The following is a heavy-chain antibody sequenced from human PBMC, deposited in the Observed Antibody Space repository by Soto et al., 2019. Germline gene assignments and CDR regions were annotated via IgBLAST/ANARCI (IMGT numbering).Heavy chain of an antibody. J-gene: IGHJ5*02. CDR3: ARGRGRYSSGWSWFDP. D-gene: IGHD6-19*01. Sequence: SETLSLTCGVSGGTIRSPDWWTWVRQPPGKGLEWIGEIFQSGSTNYTPSLESRVTISVDKSKNQFSPTLTSVTAADTAVYFCARGRGRYSSGWSWFDPWGQGILVTVSS. CDR1: GGTIRSPDW. CDR2: IFQSGST. V-gene: IGHV4-4*02.